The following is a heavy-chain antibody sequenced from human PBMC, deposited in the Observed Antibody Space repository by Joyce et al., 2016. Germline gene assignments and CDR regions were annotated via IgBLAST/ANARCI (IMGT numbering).Heavy chain of an antibody. V-gene: IGHV3-21*01. CDR1: GFIVSSYR. J-gene: IGHJ4*02. CDR3: ARDVLTTVTKAYGY. CDR2: SSRGNTYR. Sequence: EVQLVESGGGLVKPAESLRLSCTASGFIVSSYRMTWVRQARGKGLEVVSSSSRGNTYRFHAGSVKGRFTNSSDNARNSLYLQMNSLRAEDTAVYYCARDVLTTVTKAYGYWGQGTLVAVSS. D-gene: IGHD4-11*01.